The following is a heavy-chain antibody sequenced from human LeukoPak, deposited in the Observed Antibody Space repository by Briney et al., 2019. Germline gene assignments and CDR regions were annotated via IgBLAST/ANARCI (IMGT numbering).Heavy chain of an antibody. J-gene: IGHJ4*02. Sequence: SGTLSLTCNVSGDSISSSKWWSWVRQAPGEGLEWIGEIYHDRTTSLNPSLRSRLTISVDKSASQFFLNLNSVTGTDTAVYYCVGRSLCGRSWLFEYWGQGALVTVSS. CDR2: IYHDRTT. CDR1: GDSISSSKW. D-gene: IGHD2-21*01. CDR3: VGRSLCGRSWLFEY. V-gene: IGHV4-4*02.